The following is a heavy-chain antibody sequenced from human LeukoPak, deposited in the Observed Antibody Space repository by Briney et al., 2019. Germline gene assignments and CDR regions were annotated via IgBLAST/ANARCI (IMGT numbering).Heavy chain of an antibody. V-gene: IGHV3-7*01. D-gene: IGHD4-23*01. Sequence: GSLRLSCAASGFTFRRYWMSWVRQAPGKGLEWVANIKQDESEKYYVDSVKGRFTFSRDNAKNSFYLQMNSLRGEDTAVYYCARIGGVWYFDLWGRGTLVTVSS. CDR1: GFTFRRYW. J-gene: IGHJ2*01. CDR3: ARIGGVWYFDL. CDR2: IKQDESEK.